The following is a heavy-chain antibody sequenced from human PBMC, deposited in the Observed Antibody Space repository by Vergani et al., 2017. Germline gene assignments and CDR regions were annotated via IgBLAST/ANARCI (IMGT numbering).Heavy chain of an antibody. CDR2: IWYDGSNK. J-gene: IGHJ4*02. CDR3: AREFSGWYYPPGY. CDR1: GFTFSSYG. D-gene: IGHD6-19*01. Sequence: QVQLVESGGGVVQPGRSLRLSCAASGFTFSSYGMHWVRQAPGKGLEWVAVIWYDGSNKYYADSVKGRFTISRDNSKNTRYLQMNSLRAEDTAVYYCAREFSGWYYPPGYWGQGTLVTVSS. V-gene: IGHV3-33*01.